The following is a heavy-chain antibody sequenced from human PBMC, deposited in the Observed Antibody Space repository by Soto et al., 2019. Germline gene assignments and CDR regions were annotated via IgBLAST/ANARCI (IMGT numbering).Heavy chain of an antibody. Sequence: GGSLRLSCAASGFTFSSYWMSWVRQAPGKGLEWVANVKQDGSEKYYVDSVKGRFTISRDNAKNSLYLQMNSLRAEDTAVYYCARDPKRDDWYFDLWGRGTLVTVSS. CDR1: GFTFSSYW. CDR3: ARDPKRDDWYFDL. V-gene: IGHV3-7*01. J-gene: IGHJ2*01. CDR2: VKQDGSEK. D-gene: IGHD6-25*01.